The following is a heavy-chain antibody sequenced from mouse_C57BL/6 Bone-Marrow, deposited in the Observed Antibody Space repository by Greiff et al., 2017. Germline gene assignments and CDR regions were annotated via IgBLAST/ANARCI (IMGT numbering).Heavy chain of an antibody. Sequence: EVQLQQSGPELVKPGASVKISCKASGYTFTDYYMNWVKQSHGKSLEWIGDINPNNGGTSYNQKFKGKATLTVDKSSSTAYMELRSLTSEDSAVYYCARDGYYVPYYYAMDYWGQGTSVTVSS. V-gene: IGHV1-26*01. CDR1: GYTFTDYY. J-gene: IGHJ4*01. CDR3: ARDGYYVPYYYAMDY. CDR2: INPNNGGT. D-gene: IGHD2-3*01.